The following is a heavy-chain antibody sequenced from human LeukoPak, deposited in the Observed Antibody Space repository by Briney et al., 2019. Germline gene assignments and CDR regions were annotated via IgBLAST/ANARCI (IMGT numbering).Heavy chain of an antibody. Sequence: PSETLSLTCTVSGGSISSYYWSWIRQPPGKGLEWIGYIYYSGSTNYNPSLKSRVTISVDTSKNQCSLKLSSVTAADTAVYYCARGPPASYYDILTGYGAGFDPWGQGTLVTVSS. CDR1: GGSISSYY. D-gene: IGHD3-9*01. J-gene: IGHJ5*02. CDR2: IYYSGST. CDR3: ARGPPASYYDILTGYGAGFDP. V-gene: IGHV4-59*01.